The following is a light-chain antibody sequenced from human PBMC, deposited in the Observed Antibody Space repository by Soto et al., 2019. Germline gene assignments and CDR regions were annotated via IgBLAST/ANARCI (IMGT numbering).Light chain of an antibody. CDR1: QSVSSTY. V-gene: IGKV3-20*01. J-gene: IGKJ1*01. Sequence: EIVLTKSPDTLSLFPGERATLSCRASQSVSSTYLAWYQQKPGQAPRPLISAASSRATGTPDRFSGSGSGTEFTLTISRLEPEDFAVYYCQQYGSSRWTFGQGTKVEIK. CDR2: AAS. CDR3: QQYGSSRWT.